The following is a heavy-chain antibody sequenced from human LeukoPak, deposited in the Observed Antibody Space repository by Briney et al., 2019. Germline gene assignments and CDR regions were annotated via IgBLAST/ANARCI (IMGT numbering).Heavy chain of an antibody. CDR1: GYTFTSYD. D-gene: IGHD6-25*01. CDR3: FAAAVFRGGFDY. V-gene: IGHV1-8*01. CDR2: MDPNSDNT. J-gene: IGHJ4*02. Sequence: ASVKVSCKASGYTFTSYDINWVRQATGQGLEWVGWMDPNSDNTGYAQKFQGRVTMTRDTSTSTVYMELSSLRSEDTAVYYCFAAAVFRGGFDYWGQGTLVTVSS.